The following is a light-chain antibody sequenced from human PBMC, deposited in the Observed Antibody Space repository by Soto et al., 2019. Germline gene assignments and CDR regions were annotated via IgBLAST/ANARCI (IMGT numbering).Light chain of an antibody. Sequence: QSALTQPRSVSGSPGQSVTISCTGTSSDVGGYNYVSWYQQHPGKAPKLMIYDVSKRPSGVPDRFSGSKSGNTASLTISGLQAEDEADSYCCSYAGSYPVVFGGGTQLTVL. CDR3: CSYAGSYPVV. V-gene: IGLV2-11*01. CDR2: DVS. J-gene: IGLJ2*01. CDR1: SSDVGGYNY.